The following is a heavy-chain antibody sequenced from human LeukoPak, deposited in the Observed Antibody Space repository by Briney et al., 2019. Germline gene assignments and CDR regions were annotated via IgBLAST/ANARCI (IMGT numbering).Heavy chain of an antibody. CDR1: GFTFSSSW. D-gene: IGHD6-6*01. CDR2: IKQDGSEK. V-gene: IGHV3-7*03. CDR3: ARDRGAARPNDY. Sequence: GGSLRLSCAASGFTFSSSWMSWVRQAPGKGLEWVANIKQDGSEKYYVDSVKGRFTISRDNAKNSLYLQMNSLRTDDTGVYYCARDRGAARPNDYWGQGTLVAVSS. J-gene: IGHJ4*02.